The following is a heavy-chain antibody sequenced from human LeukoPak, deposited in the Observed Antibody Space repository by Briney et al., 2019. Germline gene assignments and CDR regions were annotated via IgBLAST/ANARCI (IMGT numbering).Heavy chain of an antibody. CDR1: GFTFSLYT. D-gene: IGHD3-16*01. V-gene: IGHV3-30*04. CDR3: ARDRGRGLDV. CDR2: ISYDGSDK. Sequence: GGSLRLSCAASGFTFSLYTMHWVRQAPGKGLEWVAVISYDGSDKYYADSVKGRFTISRDNSKNTLFLQMNSLRAEDTAVYFCARDRGRGLDVWGKGTTVTVSS. J-gene: IGHJ6*04.